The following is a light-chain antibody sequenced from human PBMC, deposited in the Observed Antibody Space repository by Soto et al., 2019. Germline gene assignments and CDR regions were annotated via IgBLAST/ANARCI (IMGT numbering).Light chain of an antibody. V-gene: IGKV1-17*03. Sequence: DIQMTQSPSAMSASVGDRVTITCRASQDISNYLAWFQQKPGKGPKRLIYAASSLQSGVPSRFSGSGSGTEFPLTIRSLQPEDFASYYCLQNYSYPLTFCGGTKVDIK. CDR3: LQNYSYPLT. J-gene: IGKJ4*01. CDR2: AAS. CDR1: QDISNY.